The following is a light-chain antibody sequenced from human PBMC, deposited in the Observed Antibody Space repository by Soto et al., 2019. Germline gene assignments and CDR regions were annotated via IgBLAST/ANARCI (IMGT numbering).Light chain of an antibody. V-gene: IGKV1-39*01. J-gene: IGKJ2*01. CDR2: TSG. Sequence: DIHMTQSPSSLSASVGDRVTVSCRASQRITTYVNWYQQKPGEAPKLLITTSGTLQRGVPSRFSGSGSGTDITLTISSLQPAGFPTYFCQQTYSTPYTFGQGTKLEIK. CDR3: QQTYSTPYT. CDR1: QRITTY.